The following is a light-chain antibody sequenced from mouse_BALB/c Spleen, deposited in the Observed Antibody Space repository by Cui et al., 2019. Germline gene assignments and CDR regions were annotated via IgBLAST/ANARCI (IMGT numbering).Light chain of an antibody. CDR1: SSVSY. CDR3: QQWSSNPFT. CDR2: DTS. V-gene: IGKV4-59*01. J-gene: IGKJ4*01. Sequence: QIVLTQSPAIMSASPGEKVTMTCSASSSVSYMDWYQQKSGTSPKRWIYDTSNLASGVPARFSGSGSGTSYSLTISSMEAEDAATYYCQQWSSNPFTFGSGTKLEIK.